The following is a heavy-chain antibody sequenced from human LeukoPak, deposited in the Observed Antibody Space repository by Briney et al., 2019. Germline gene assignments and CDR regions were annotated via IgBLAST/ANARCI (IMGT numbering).Heavy chain of an antibody. CDR3: AREGTQNYYYGSGSYDD. Sequence: GASVKVSCKASGGTFSSYAISWVRQAPGQGLEWMGRIIPILGIANYAQKFQGRVTITADKSTSTAYMELSSLRSEDTAVYYCAREGTQNYYYGSGSYDDWGQGTLVTVSS. CDR1: GGTFSSYA. D-gene: IGHD3-10*01. V-gene: IGHV1-69*04. CDR2: IIPILGIA. J-gene: IGHJ4*02.